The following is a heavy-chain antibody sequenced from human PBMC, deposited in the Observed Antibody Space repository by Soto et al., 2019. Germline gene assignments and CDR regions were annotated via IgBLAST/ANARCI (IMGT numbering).Heavy chain of an antibody. CDR2: MNPNSGNT. CDR1: GYTFTSYD. J-gene: IGHJ6*02. D-gene: IGHD6-13*01. CDR3: ARRFGSSHHYYYSCGMDV. Sequence: QVQLVQSGAEVKKPGASVKVSCKASGYTFTSYDINWVRQATGQGLEWMGWMNPNSGNTGYAQKLQGRVTMTRNTSISTAYMELSSLRAEDTAVYYCARRFGSSHHYYYSCGMDVWGQGTTVTVSS. V-gene: IGHV1-8*02.